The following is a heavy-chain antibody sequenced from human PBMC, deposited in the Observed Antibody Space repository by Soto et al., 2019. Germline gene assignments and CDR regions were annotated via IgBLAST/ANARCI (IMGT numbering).Heavy chain of an antibody. CDR2: IWYDGSNK. CDR1: GFTFSSYG. V-gene: IGHV3-33*01. CDR3: AREGLRYFDWLLYSGSYNWFDP. J-gene: IGHJ5*02. Sequence: GGSLRLSCAASGFTFSSYGMHWVRQAPGKGLEWVAVIWYDGSNKYYADSVKGRFTISRDNSKNTLYLQMNSLRAEDTAVYYCAREGLRYFDWLLYSGSYNWFDPWGQGTLVTVSS. D-gene: IGHD3-9*01.